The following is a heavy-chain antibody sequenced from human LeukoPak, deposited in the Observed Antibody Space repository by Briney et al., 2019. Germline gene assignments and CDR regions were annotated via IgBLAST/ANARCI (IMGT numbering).Heavy chain of an antibody. V-gene: IGHV3-21*01. CDR1: GFTFSSYS. CDR3: ARSIGAAYFDN. Sequence: GGSLRLSCAGSGFTFSSYSMNWVRQAPGKGLEWVSFISSGSNDIYYADSVKGRFTISRDNAKNSLYLEMNSLRAEDTAVYYCARSIGAAYFDNWGQGTLVTVSS. D-gene: IGHD6-13*01. J-gene: IGHJ4*02. CDR2: ISSGSNDI.